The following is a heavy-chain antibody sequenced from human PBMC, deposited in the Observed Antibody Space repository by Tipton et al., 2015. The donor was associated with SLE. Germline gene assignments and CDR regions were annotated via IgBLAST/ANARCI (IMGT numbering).Heavy chain of an antibody. D-gene: IGHD5-24*01. CDR3: ATMASPYYGMDV. CDR1: GFNFNSYA. V-gene: IGHV3-23*03. CDR2: LLSDGSA. Sequence: SLRLSCAASGFNFNSYAMSWVRQAPGKGLEWISNLLSDGSANYADSVKGRFSISRDNSKNTLYLQMNSLRAEDTAVYYCATMASPYYGMDVWGQGTTVTVSS. J-gene: IGHJ6*02.